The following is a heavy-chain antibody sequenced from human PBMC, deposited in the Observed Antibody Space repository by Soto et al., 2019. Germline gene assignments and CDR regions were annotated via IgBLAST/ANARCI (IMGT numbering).Heavy chain of an antibody. D-gene: IGHD4-17*01. V-gene: IGHV3-30*18. CDR1: GFTFSSYG. J-gene: IGHJ6*02. CDR3: ANIYGDPKNYYYYGMDV. Sequence: GGSLRLSCAASGFTFSSYGMHWVRQAPGKGLEWVAVISYDGSNKYYADSVKGRFTISRDNSKNTLYLQMNSLRAEDTAVYYCANIYGDPKNYYYYGMDVWGQGTTVTVSS. CDR2: ISYDGSNK.